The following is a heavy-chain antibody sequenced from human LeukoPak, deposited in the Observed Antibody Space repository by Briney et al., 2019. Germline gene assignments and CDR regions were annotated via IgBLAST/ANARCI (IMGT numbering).Heavy chain of an antibody. Sequence: GGSLRLSCAASGFTFSSYAMSWVRQAPGKGLEWVSAISGSGGSTYYVDSVKGRFTISRDNSKNTLYLQMNSLRAEDTAVYYCAKDLTHSGSPGPYDAFDIWGQGTMVTVSS. D-gene: IGHD1-26*01. CDR3: AKDLTHSGSPGPYDAFDI. CDR2: ISGSGGST. V-gene: IGHV3-23*01. CDR1: GFTFSSYA. J-gene: IGHJ3*02.